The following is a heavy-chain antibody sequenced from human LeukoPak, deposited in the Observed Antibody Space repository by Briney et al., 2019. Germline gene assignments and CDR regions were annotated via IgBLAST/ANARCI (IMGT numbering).Heavy chain of an antibody. V-gene: IGHV4-34*01. D-gene: IGHD5-18*01. CDR2: ISHVGFT. CDR1: GGSLSGY. Sequence: SETLSLTCAVSGGSLSGYWSWIRQPPGKGLEWIGDISHVGFTNYNPSLKSRITISVDTSTNQFSLKLSSVTAADTAVYYCARGTAMVRFDYWGQGTLVTVSS. CDR3: ARGTAMVRFDY. J-gene: IGHJ4*02.